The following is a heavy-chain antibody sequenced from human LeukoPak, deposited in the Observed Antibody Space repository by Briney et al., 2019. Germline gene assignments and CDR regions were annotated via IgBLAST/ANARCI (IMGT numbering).Heavy chain of an antibody. D-gene: IGHD4-11*01. J-gene: IGHJ4*02. CDR3: AREISNYGADYFDY. CDR2: IYYSGST. Sequence: PSGTLSLTCTVSGGSISSYYWSWIRQPPGKGLEWIGYIYYSGSTNYNPSLKSRVTISVDTSKNQFSLKLSSVTAADTAVYYCAREISNYGADYFDYWGQGTLVTVSS. CDR1: GGSISSYY. V-gene: IGHV4-59*01.